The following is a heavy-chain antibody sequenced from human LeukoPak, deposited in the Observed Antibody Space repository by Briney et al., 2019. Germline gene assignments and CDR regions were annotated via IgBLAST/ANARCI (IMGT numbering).Heavy chain of an antibody. CDR3: VREGNELLSKNFDY. D-gene: IGHD2-21*02. J-gene: IGHJ4*02. CDR1: GFTFTGYY. V-gene: IGHV1-2*02. CDR2: INPHSGGT. Sequence: ASVKVSCKASGFTFTGYYIHWVRQAPGQGLEWMGYINPHSGGTNSPQKFQGRVTMTTDTSISAAYMELSSLIPDDTAMYYCVREGNELLSKNFDYWGLGTLVTVSS.